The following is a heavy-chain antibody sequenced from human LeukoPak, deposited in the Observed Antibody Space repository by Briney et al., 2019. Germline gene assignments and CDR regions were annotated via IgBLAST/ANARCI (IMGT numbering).Heavy chain of an antibody. V-gene: IGHV1-46*01. CDR2: INPSGGST. J-gene: IGHJ4*02. CDR3: ARPPTCSGSTSCAPSY. Sequence: GASVKVSCKASGYTFTSYYIHWVGQAPGQGLEWMGIINPSGGSTSYAQKFQGRVTMTRDTSTSTVYMELSSLRSEDTAVYYCARPPTCSGSTSCAPSYWGQGTLVTVSS. CDR1: GYTFTSYY. D-gene: IGHD2-2*01.